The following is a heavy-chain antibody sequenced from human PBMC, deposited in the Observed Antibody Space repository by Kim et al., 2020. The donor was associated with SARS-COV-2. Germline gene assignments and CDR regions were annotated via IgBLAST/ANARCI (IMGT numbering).Heavy chain of an antibody. D-gene: IGHD5-12*01. CDR2: GGT. V-gene: IGHV1-2*02. Sequence: GGTNYAQKFQGRVTMTRDTSTTTAYMELSRLRSDDTAVYYCARPNTGYDYWGQGTLVTVSS. J-gene: IGHJ4*02. CDR3: ARPNTGYDY.